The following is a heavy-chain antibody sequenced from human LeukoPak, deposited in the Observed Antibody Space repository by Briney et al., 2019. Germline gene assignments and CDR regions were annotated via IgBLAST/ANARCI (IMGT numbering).Heavy chain of an antibody. D-gene: IGHD5-18*01. CDR3: ARCTWIQLWTDYYYYMDV. V-gene: IGHV4-61*02. Sequence: SETLSLTCTVSGGSISSGNYYWSWIRQPAGKGLEWIGRIYTSGSTNYNPSLKSRVTISVDTSKNQFSLKLSSVTAADTAVYYCARCTWIQLWTDYYYYMDVWGKGTTVTVSS. CDR2: IYTSGST. CDR1: GGSISSGNYY. J-gene: IGHJ6*03.